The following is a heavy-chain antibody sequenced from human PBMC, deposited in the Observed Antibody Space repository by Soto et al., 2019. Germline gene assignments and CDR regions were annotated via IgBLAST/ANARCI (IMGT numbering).Heavy chain of an antibody. CDR1: GFTFSIFS. CDR3: AKEVSLGSTVDLGY. V-gene: IGHV3-23*01. D-gene: IGHD3-10*01. J-gene: IGHJ4*02. Sequence: GGSLRLSGAASGFTFSIFSISWVRQSPWKGLEWVSTISGSGVSTYYADAVKGRFTISRDNSMGTLYLQMKSLRVEDKAIYYCAKEVSLGSTVDLGYCGQGALPTFSS. CDR2: ISGSGVST.